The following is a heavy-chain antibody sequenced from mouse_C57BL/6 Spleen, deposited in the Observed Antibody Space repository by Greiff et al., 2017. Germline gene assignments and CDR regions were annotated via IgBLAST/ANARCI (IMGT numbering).Heavy chain of an antibody. J-gene: IGHJ3*01. Sequence: QVQLQQPGAELVKPGASVKLSCKASGYTFTSYWMHWVKQRPGQGLEWIGMIHPNSGSTNYNEKFKSKATLTVDKSSSTAYMQLSSLTSEDSAVYYCARGYGSSESAWFAYWGQGTLVTVSA. CDR1: GYTFTSYW. V-gene: IGHV1-64*01. CDR3: ARGYGSSESAWFAY. D-gene: IGHD1-1*01. CDR2: IHPNSGST.